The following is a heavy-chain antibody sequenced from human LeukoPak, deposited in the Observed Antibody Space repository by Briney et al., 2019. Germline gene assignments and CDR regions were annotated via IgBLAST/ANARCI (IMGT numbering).Heavy chain of an antibody. V-gene: IGHV3-23*01. D-gene: IGHD2-2*01. Sequence: PGGSLRLSCAATGFTFSTYAMSWVRQAPGKGPEWVSTISGSGGSTYYADSVRGRFTISRDNSKSTLYLQMNSLRAEDTAVYYCAEGANCVVVPSAVNWFEPWGQGTLVTVSS. CDR1: GFTFSTYA. J-gene: IGHJ5*02. CDR3: AEGANCVVVPSAVNWFEP. CDR2: ISGSGGST.